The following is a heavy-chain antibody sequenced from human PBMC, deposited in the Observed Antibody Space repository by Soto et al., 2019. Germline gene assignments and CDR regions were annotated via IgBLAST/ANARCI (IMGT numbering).Heavy chain of an antibody. J-gene: IGHJ4*02. CDR2: IIPIFGTS. CDR3: ARGLSWGRGWAYFDY. V-gene: IGHV1-69*01. CDR1: GGTFGSHA. D-gene: IGHD6-19*01. Sequence: QVQLVQSGAEVKKPGSSVKVSCKASGGTFGSHAITWVRQAPGQGLEWMGGIIPIFGTSNYAQSFQARFTIAADEVTRTAYMELRSLRSEDTAVYYCARGLSWGRGWAYFDYWGQGTLVTVS.